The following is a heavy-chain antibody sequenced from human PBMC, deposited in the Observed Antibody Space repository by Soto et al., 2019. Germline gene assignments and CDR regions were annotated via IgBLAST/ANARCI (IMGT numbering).Heavy chain of an antibody. CDR1: GGTFSSYA. CDR2: IIPIFGTA. J-gene: IGHJ6*02. CDR3: ARPQGYYGSGNWFYYYGMDV. Sequence: QVQLVQSGAEVKKPGSSVKVSCKASGGTFSSYAISWVRQAPGQGLVWMGGIIPIFGTANYAQKFQGRGTITADEPTSTAYMELRSLRSEDTAVYYGARPQGYYGSGNWFYYYGMDVWGRGTTVPVSS. V-gene: IGHV1-69*01. D-gene: IGHD3-10*01.